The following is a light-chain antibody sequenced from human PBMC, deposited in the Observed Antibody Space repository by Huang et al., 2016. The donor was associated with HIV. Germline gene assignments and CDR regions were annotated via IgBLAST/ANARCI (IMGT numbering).Light chain of an antibody. CDR2: AAS. Sequence: IRITQSPSSLSASTGDRVTIACRASEDISNYLAWFQQKPGRDPKLLIYAASTLQYGVPSRFSGNVSATDFTLTIACLQSEDFATYYCQQYNSYPWTFGQGTQLEI. V-gene: IGKV1-8*01. CDR1: EDISNY. CDR3: QQYNSYPWT. J-gene: IGKJ1*01.